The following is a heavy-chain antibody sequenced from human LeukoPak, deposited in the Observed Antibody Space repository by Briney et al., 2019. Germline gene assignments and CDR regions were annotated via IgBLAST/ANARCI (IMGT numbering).Heavy chain of an antibody. V-gene: IGHV3-7*01. CDR1: RFTLSGSW. Sequence: GGSLRLSCAASRFTLSGSWMTWVLQAPGKGPEWVANINQDGGVKGYLDSVQGRFTISRDNAKNSLYLQMNSLRAEDTAIYFCARDRAYTTFDYWGQGTLVTVSS. CDR2: INQDGGVK. J-gene: IGHJ4*02. CDR3: ARDRAYTTFDY. D-gene: IGHD2-2*02.